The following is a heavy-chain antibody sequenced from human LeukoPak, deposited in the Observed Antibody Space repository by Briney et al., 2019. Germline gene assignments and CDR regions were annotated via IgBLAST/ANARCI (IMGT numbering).Heavy chain of an antibody. Sequence: PSETLSLTCTVSGGSISSYYWSWIRQPPGEGLEWIGYIYYSGSTYYNPSLKSRVTISVDTSKNQFSLELSSVTAADTAVYYCARWSSGYYDAFDIWGQGTMVTLSS. CDR1: GGSISSYY. CDR2: IYYSGST. CDR3: ARWSSGYYDAFDI. D-gene: IGHD3-22*01. J-gene: IGHJ3*02. V-gene: IGHV4-59*01.